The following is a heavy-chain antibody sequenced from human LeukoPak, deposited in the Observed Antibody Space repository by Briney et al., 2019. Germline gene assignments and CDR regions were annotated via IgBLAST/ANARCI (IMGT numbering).Heavy chain of an antibody. J-gene: IGHJ2*01. CDR2: IHYTEAT. Sequence: ASETLSLTCAVYGGTFRGYYWSWIRQPPGKGLEWIGEIHYTEATNYKPSLKSRVTISGDPSKNQVSLRVYSVTAADTAVYYCARGVLGPYYFDLWGRGTLVTVSS. D-gene: IGHD7-27*01. V-gene: IGHV4-34*01. CDR3: ARGVLGPYYFDL. CDR1: GGTFRGYY.